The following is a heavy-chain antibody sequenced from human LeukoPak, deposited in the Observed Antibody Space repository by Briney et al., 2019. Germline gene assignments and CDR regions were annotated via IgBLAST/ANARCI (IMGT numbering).Heavy chain of an antibody. CDR3: ARGDYYGSRGDY. V-gene: IGHV3-33*01. D-gene: IGHD3-10*01. J-gene: IGHJ4*02. CDR1: GLTFSSYG. CDR2: IWYDGSNK. Sequence: PGGSLRLSCAVSGLTFSSYGMHWVRQAPGKGLEWVAVIWYDGSNKYYADSVKGRFTISRDNSKNTLYLQMNSLRAEDTAVYYCARGDYYGSRGDYWGQGTLVTVSS.